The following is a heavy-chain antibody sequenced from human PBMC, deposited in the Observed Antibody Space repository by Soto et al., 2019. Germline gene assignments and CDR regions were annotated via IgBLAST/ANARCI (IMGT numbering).Heavy chain of an antibody. Sequence: ASVKVSCKVAGYTLTELFMHWVRQAPGKGLEWMGGFNPVDGGTSYAQKFQGRVTMTGDTSTSTAYMELSSLRSEDTAVYYCGRGLRYFDWLPTIDYWGQGTLVTVSS. CDR2: FNPVDGGT. CDR1: GYTLTELF. J-gene: IGHJ4*02. D-gene: IGHD3-9*01. V-gene: IGHV1-24*01. CDR3: GRGLRYFDWLPTIDY.